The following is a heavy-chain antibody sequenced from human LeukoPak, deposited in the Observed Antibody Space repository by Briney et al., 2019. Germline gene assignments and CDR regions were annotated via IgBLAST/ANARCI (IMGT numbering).Heavy chain of an antibody. CDR3: VRLQPNTGEWAFDI. D-gene: IGHD1-1*01. Sequence: SETLSLTCTVSGVSIRTYYWSWIRQPPGKGLEWIGFIYYSGSTKYNPSLKSRVTISVDTSKNQFSLKLSSVTAADTAVYHCVRLQPNTGEWAFDIWGQGTMVSVSS. J-gene: IGHJ3*02. CDR1: GVSIRTYY. CDR2: IYYSGST. V-gene: IGHV4-59*01.